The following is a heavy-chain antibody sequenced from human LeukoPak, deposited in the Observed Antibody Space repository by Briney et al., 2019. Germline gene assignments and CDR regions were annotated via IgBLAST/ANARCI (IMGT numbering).Heavy chain of an antibody. CDR3: ARGPHYTYGYYFDY. CDR2: ITGSGGST. J-gene: IGHJ4*02. D-gene: IGHD5-18*01. V-gene: IGHV3-23*01. Sequence: PGGSLRLSCACSGFASSSYGMGWVRQAPGKGLEWVSAITGSGGSTYYADAVKGRFSISRDNSRNTLYLQMNSLRAEDTAIYYCARGPHYTYGYYFDYWGQGTLVTVSS. CDR1: GFASSSYG.